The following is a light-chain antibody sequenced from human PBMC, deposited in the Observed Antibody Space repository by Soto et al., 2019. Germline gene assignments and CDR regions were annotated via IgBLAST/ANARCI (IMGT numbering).Light chain of an antibody. CDR3: QQYGSSPYT. CDR2: GTF. CDR1: QTISSSY. J-gene: IGKJ2*01. Sequence: EIVLTQSPGTLSLSPGERATLSCRARQTISSSYLAWYQQKPGQAPRLLIYGTFSRATGIPDRFSGSGSGTDCTLTIRRLEPEDFAVYFCQQYGSSPYTFGQGTKLEI. V-gene: IGKV3-20*01.